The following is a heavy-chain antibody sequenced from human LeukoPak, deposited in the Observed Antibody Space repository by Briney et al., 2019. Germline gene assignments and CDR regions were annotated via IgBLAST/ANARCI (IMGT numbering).Heavy chain of an antibody. J-gene: IGHJ6*04. D-gene: IGHD3-10*02. V-gene: IGHV3-11*06. CDR3: AELGITMIGGV. CDR1: GFTFSDYY. Sequence: KPGGSLRLSCAASGFTFSDYYMSWIRQAPGKGLEWVSSLSTSSIYIYYADSVKGRFTISRDNAKNSLYLQMNSLRAEDTAVYYCAELGITMIGGVWGKGTTVTISS. CDR2: LSTSSIYI.